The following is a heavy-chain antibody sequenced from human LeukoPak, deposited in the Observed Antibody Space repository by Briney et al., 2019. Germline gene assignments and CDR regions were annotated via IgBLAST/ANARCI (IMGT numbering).Heavy chain of an antibody. Sequence: GGSLRLSCAASGFTFSSYSMNWVRQAPGKGLEWVSSISSSSSYIYYADSLKGRFTISRDNAKNSLYLQMNSLRAEDTAVYYCARELPSSGWYFDYWGQGTLVTVSS. J-gene: IGHJ4*02. CDR2: ISSSSSYI. V-gene: IGHV3-21*01. D-gene: IGHD6-19*01. CDR1: GFTFSSYS. CDR3: ARELPSSGWYFDY.